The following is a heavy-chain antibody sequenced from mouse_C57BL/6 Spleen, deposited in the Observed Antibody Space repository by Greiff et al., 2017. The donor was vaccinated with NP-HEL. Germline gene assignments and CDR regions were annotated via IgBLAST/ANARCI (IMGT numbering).Heavy chain of an antibody. V-gene: IGHV1-82*01. Sequence: QVQLQQSGPELVKPGASVKISCKASGYAFSSSWMNWVKQRPGKGLEWIGRIYPGDGDTNYNGKFKGKATLTADKSSSTAYMQLSSLTSEDSAVYFCAIYYGYDDYYAMDYWGQGTSVTVSS. CDR2: IYPGDGDT. CDR3: AIYYGYDDYYAMDY. D-gene: IGHD2-2*01. J-gene: IGHJ4*01. CDR1: GYAFSSSW.